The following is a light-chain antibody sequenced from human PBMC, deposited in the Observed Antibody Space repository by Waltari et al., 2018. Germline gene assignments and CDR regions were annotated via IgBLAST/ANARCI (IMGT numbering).Light chain of an antibody. CDR1: QDIRNS. Sequence: DIQMTQSPSSLSASVGDRVTITCHASQDIRNSLNLYQQKPGKAPDLLIYDASNLEIGVPSRFSGSGSGTDFTFTISNLQPEDIATYYCQQFNDVPFTFGPGTKVDFK. V-gene: IGKV1-33*01. J-gene: IGKJ3*01. CDR3: QQFNDVPFT. CDR2: DAS.